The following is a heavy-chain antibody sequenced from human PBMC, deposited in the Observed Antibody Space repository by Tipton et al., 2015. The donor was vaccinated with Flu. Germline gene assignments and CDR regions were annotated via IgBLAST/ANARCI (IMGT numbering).Heavy chain of an antibody. V-gene: IGHV4-31*11. CDR2: IDYSGTP. J-gene: IGHJ4*02. Sequence: TLSLTCAVSDGAVTSGSYYWTWVRQHPEKGLEWIGHIDYSGTPEYNPSPRSRVSISLDTSKNKFSLRLRSMTAADTAIYYCASYDPPYYLSSWGQGTLVTVSS. CDR1: DGAVTSGSYY. D-gene: IGHD1-26*01. CDR3: ASYDPPYYLSS.